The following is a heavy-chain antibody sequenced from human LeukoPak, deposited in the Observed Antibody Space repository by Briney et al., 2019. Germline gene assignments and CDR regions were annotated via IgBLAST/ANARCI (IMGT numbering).Heavy chain of an antibody. CDR1: GFTFSSYS. Sequence: GGSLRLSCAAPGFTFSSYSMNWVRQAPGKGLEWVSSISSSSSYIYYADSVKGRFTISRDNAKNSLYLQMNSLRAEDTAVYYCARGEEWLRHTPDYWGQGTLVTVSS. V-gene: IGHV3-21*01. D-gene: IGHD5-12*01. CDR2: ISSSSSYI. CDR3: ARGEEWLRHTPDY. J-gene: IGHJ4*02.